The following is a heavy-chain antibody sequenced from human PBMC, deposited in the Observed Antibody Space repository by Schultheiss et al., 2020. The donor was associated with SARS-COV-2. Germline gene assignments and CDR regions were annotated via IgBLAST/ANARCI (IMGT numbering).Heavy chain of an antibody. D-gene: IGHD5-18*01. CDR3: ARSQCVDTAMAHPLDGAFDI. CDR1: GASISSYY. V-gene: IGHV4-4*07. CDR2: IYTSGST. J-gene: IGHJ3*02. Sequence: SETLSLTCTVSGASISSYYWSWIRQPAGKGLEWIGRIYTSGSTNYNPSLKSRVTMSVDTSKNQFSLKLSSVTAADTAVYYCARSQCVDTAMAHPLDGAFDIWGQGTMVTVSS.